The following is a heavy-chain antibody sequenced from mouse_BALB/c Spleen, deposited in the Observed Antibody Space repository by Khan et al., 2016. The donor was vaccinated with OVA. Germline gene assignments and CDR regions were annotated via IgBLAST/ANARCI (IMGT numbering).Heavy chain of an antibody. D-gene: IGHD2-14*01. CDR1: GFSLSRYN. CDR3: ARAYYRDDGYYAMDY. J-gene: IGHJ4*01. CDR2: IWGGGGT. Sequence: QMQLEESGPGLVAPSQSLSITCTVSGFSLSRYNIHWVRQPPGKGLEWLGMIWGGGGTDYNSTLKSRLNISKDNSKSQVFLKMNSLQTDDTAMYYCARAYYRDDGYYAMDYWGQGTSVTVSS. V-gene: IGHV2-6-4*01.